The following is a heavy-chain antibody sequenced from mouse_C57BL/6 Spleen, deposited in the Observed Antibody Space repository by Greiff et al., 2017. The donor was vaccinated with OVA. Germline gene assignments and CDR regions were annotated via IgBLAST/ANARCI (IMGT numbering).Heavy chain of an antibody. D-gene: IGHD2-5*01. CDR3: ARKGYYSNSYYFDY. CDR1: GYTFTSYW. CDR2: IDPSDSYT. V-gene: IGHV1-69*01. J-gene: IGHJ2*01. Sequence: QVQLQQPGAELVMPGASVKLSCKASGYTFTSYWMHWVKQRPGQGLEWIGEIDPSDSYTNYNQKFKGQFTLTADKSSSTAYMQLSSLTSEDSAVYDCARKGYYSNSYYFDYWGQGTTLTVSS.